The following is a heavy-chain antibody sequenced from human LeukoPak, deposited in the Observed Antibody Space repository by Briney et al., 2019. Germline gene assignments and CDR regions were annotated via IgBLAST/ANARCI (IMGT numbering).Heavy chain of an antibody. CDR3: ARRGRILSFDP. CDR2: IYYSGST. J-gene: IGHJ5*02. CDR1: GGSISSYY. D-gene: IGHD3-10*01. V-gene: IGHV4-59*01. Sequence: SETLSLTCTVSGGSISSYYWSWIRQPPGKGLEWIGYIYYSGSTNYNPSLKSRVTISVDTSKNQFSLKLSSVTAADTAVYYCARRGRILSFDPWGQGTLVTVSS.